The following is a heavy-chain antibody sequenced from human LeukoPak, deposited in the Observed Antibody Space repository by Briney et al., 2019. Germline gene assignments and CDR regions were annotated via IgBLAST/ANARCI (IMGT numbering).Heavy chain of an antibody. CDR2: IIPILGIA. CDR1: GGTFSSYT. V-gene: IGHV1-69*02. D-gene: IGHD5-12*01. J-gene: IGHJ4*02. CDR3: ASSGYSGYDALRLPSDY. Sequence: ASVKVSCKASGGTFSSYTISWVRQAPGQGLEWMGRIIPILGIANYAQKFQGRVTITADKSTSTAYMELSSLRSEDTAVYYCASSGYSGYDALRLPSDYWGQGTLVTVSS.